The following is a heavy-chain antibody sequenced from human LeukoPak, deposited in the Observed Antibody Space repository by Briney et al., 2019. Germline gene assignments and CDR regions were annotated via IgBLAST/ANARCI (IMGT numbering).Heavy chain of an antibody. J-gene: IGHJ5*02. D-gene: IGHD2-2*01. CDR3: ARVVSWFDP. CDR2: ISYDGGKK. V-gene: IGHV3-30*03. Sequence: GRSLRLSCAASGFTFSSHDMHWVRQAPGKGLEWVAIISYDGGKKDYADSVKGRFTISRDNSKNTLYLQMNSLRPEDTAVYYCARVVSWFDPWGQGTLVTVSS. CDR1: GFTFSSHD.